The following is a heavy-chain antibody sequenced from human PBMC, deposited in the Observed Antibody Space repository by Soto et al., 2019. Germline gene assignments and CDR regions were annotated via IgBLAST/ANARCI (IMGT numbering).Heavy chain of an antibody. D-gene: IGHD3-16*01. CDR3: ASSTYDYVWGSYTMDY. J-gene: IGHJ4*02. CDR2: INSDGSST. Sequence: GGSLRLSCAASGFTFSSYWMHWVRQAPGKGLVWVSRINSDGSSTSYADSVKGRFTISRDNAKNTLYLQMNSLRAEDTAVYYCASSTYDYVWGSYTMDYWGQGTLVTVYS. CDR1: GFTFSSYW. V-gene: IGHV3-74*01.